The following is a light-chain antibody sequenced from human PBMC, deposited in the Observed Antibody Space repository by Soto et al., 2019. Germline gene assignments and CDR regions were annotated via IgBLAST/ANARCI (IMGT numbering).Light chain of an antibody. CDR2: GAS. V-gene: IGKV3-20*01. Sequence: EIVLTQSPGTLSLSSGERATLSCKTSQSVDNSYLAWYQHKHGQPPRLLIYGASGRATGIPDRFRASGYGTDFTFTITSLEPEDFAVYYCQQYDTSPWTFGPGTKVEIK. J-gene: IGKJ1*01. CDR3: QQYDTSPWT. CDR1: QSVDNSY.